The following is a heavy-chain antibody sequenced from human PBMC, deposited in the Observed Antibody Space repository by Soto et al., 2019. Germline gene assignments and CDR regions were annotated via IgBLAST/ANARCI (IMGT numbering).Heavy chain of an antibody. CDR1: GGSISSSSYY. J-gene: IGHJ4*02. V-gene: IGHV4-39*01. CDR2: IYYSGST. D-gene: IGHD5-18*01. CDR3: ARHGDTAMVGPFDY. Sequence: SETLSLTCTVSGGSISSSSYYWGWIRQPPGKGLEWIGSIYYSGSTYYNPSLKSRVTISVDTSKNQFSLKLSSVTAADTAVYYCARHGDTAMVGPFDYWGQGTLVTVSS.